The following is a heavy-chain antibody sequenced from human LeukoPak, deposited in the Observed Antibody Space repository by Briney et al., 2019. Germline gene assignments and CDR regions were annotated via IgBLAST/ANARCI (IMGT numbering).Heavy chain of an antibody. V-gene: IGHV3-74*01. CDR1: GFTLSSFW. CDR2: IKSDGST. D-gene: IGHD3-22*01. Sequence: GGSLRLSCAASGFTLSSFWMHWVRQAPGKGLVWVSRIKSDGSTNYADSVKGRFTISRDNAKNTVSLQMNSLRVEDTGVYYCARAPSETGGYYPAYFRHWGQGSLVTVSS. CDR3: ARAPSETGGYYPAYFRH. J-gene: IGHJ1*01.